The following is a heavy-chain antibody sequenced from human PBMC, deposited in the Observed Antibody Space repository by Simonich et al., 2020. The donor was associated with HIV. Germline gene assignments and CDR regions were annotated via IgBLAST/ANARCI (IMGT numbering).Heavy chain of an antibody. CDR3: ARDRRSMTTVAYSWYFDL. V-gene: IGHV1-69*13. D-gene: IGHD4-17*01. CDR2: IIPSFGTA. CDR1: GGTFSSYA. Sequence: QVQLVQSGAEVRKPGSSVKVSCKASGGTFSSYAISWVRQAPGQGLECMGGIIPSFGTATDYAQKFQGRGTITQDKYTSMAYMELTSLRSEDTAVYYCARDRRSMTTVAYSWYFDLWGRGTLVTVSS. J-gene: IGHJ2*01.